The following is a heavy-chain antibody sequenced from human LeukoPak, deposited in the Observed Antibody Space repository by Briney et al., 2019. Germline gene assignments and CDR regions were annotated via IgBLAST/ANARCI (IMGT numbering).Heavy chain of an antibody. Sequence: ASVKVSCKASGYTLTSYYMHWVRQAPGQGLEWMGIINPSGGSTSYAQKFQGRVTMTRDTSTSTVYMELSSLRSEDTAVYYCARDDSSGYCLYWGQGTLVTVSS. D-gene: IGHD3-22*01. CDR3: ARDDSSGYCLY. J-gene: IGHJ4*02. CDR1: GYTLTSYY. V-gene: IGHV1-46*01. CDR2: INPSGGST.